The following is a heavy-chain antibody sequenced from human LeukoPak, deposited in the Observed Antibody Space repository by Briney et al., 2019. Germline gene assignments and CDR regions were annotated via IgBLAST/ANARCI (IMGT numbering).Heavy chain of an antibody. Sequence: QVGGSHRLSCVASGFIFRNYWRSWVRQAPGKGLEWVANINHDGGDKNYVDPVKGRFTISRDNAKSSLYLQMNSLRVEDTAVYYCAITGGPTVTAFDLWGHGISDVVSS. J-gene: IGHJ4*01. CDR2: INHDGGDK. CDR1: GFIFRNYW. D-gene: IGHD4-17*01. CDR3: AITGGPTVTAFDL. V-gene: IGHV3-7*02.